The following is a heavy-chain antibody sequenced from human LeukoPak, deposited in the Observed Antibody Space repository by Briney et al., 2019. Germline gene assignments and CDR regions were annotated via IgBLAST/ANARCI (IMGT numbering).Heavy chain of an antibody. CDR1: GFTFSSYA. Sequence: GGSLRLSCAASGFTFSSYAMSWVRQAPGKGLEWVSAISGSGGSTYYADSVKGRFTISRDNSKNTLYLQMNSLRAEDTAVYYCTRRGDEHYDSSGGDFWGQGTLVTVSS. D-gene: IGHD3-22*01. J-gene: IGHJ4*02. V-gene: IGHV3-23*01. CDR2: ISGSGGST. CDR3: TRRGDEHYDSSGGDF.